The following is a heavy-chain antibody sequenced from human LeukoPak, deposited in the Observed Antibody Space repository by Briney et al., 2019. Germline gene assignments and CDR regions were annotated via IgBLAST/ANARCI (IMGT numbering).Heavy chain of an antibody. V-gene: IGHV4-34*01. CDR2: INDSGST. CDR3: ARAYYYYMDV. J-gene: IGHJ6*03. Sequence: SETLSLTCAVYGGSFSDYYRSWIRQPPGKGLEWIGEINDSGSTYYNPSLRSRVTMSIDTSKNQFSLKLTSVTAADTAVYYCARAYYYYMDVRGKGTTVTVSS. CDR1: GGSFSDYY.